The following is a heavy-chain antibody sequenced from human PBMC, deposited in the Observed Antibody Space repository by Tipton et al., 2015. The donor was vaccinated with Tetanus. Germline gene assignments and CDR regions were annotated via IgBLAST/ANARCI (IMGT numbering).Heavy chain of an antibody. V-gene: IGHV3-33*01. J-gene: IGHJ4*02. Sequence: LRLSCAASGFIFSSYGIHWVRQAPGKGLEWVAVSWYDGTDKYYADSVKGRFTISRDNSKNPLYLQMNSLRAEDTAVYYCARGADCSGGSCFSGDFDNWGQGTQVTVSS. CDR2: SWYDGTDK. CDR1: GFIFSSYG. CDR3: ARGADCSGGSCFSGDFDN. D-gene: IGHD2-15*01.